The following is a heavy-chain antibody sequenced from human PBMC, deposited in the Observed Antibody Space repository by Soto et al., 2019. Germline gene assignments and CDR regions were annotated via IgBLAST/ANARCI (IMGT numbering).Heavy chain of an antibody. CDR1: GFRFSNYD. Sequence: EVQVLESGGGLVQPGGSLRLSCAASGFRFSNYDMSWVRQAPGKGLEWVSGVSASGSITSYADSAKGRFTISRDNAKNTMFLQMNSLRAEDTAVYFCAKGDCSGGRCYRGFDYWGQGHLVTVSA. V-gene: IGHV3-23*01. CDR3: AKGDCSGGRCYRGFDY. D-gene: IGHD2-15*01. CDR2: VSASGSIT. J-gene: IGHJ4*02.